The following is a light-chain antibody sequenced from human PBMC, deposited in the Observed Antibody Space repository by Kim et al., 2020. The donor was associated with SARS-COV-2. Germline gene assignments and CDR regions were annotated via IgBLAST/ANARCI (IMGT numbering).Light chain of an antibody. V-gene: IGKV3-15*01. CDR2: DAT. Sequence: PGERATLSCRASQSVTSNYLAWYQQKPGQTPRLLIYDATTRATGVPARFIGSGSETDFTLTIISLQSEDFAVYYCQQSNDWPPLTFGQGTKVDIK. CDR1: QSVTSN. J-gene: IGKJ1*01. CDR3: QQSNDWPPLT.